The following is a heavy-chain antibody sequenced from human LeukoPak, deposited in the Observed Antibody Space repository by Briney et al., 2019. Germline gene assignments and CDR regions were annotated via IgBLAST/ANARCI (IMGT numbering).Heavy chain of an antibody. V-gene: IGHV3-53*01. J-gene: IGHJ5*02. CDR2: IYSGGIT. CDR3: ARSRRYCSSTSCYVPRGGWFDP. CDR1: GFTVSSNY. D-gene: IGHD2-2*01. Sequence: PGGSLRLSCAASGFTVSSNYMSWVRPAPGKGLEWVSVIYSGGITYYADSVKGRFTISRDNSKNTLYLQMNSLRAEDTAVYYCARSRRYCSSTSCYVPRGGWFDPWGQGTLVTVSS.